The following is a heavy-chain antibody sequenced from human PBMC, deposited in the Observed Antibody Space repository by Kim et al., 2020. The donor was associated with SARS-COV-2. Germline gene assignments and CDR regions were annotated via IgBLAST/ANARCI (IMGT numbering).Heavy chain of an antibody. CDR3: ARAPKNYGTFDY. J-gene: IGHJ4*02. D-gene: IGHD4-17*01. V-gene: IGHV4-31*02. Sequence: YYNPSLKSRVTRSVDTSKNQFSLKLSSVTAADTAVYYCARAPKNYGTFDYWGQGTLVTVSS.